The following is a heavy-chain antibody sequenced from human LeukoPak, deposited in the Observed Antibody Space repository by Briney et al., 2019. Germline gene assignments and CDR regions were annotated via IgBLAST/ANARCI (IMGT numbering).Heavy chain of an antibody. D-gene: IGHD3-22*01. CDR2: IKTDGSEK. J-gene: IGHJ1*01. Sequence: GGSLRLSCAASGFTFSNFGVNWVRQAPGKGLQWVANIKTDGSEKYYVGSVKGRFTISRDNAKNSLYLQMNSLRAEDTAVYYCATYSSLNRREFQYWGQGTLLTVSS. CDR3: ATYSSLNRREFQY. V-gene: IGHV3-7*01. CDR1: GFTFSNFG.